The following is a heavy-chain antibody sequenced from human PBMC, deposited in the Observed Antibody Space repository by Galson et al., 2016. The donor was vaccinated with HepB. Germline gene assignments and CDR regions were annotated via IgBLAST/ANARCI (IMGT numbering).Heavy chain of an antibody. CDR2: ISIDGSIK. Sequence: SLRLSCAASGFTFSSSAMHWVRQAPGKGLEWVAAISIDGSIKYHADSVTGRFTISRDNSRNTLFLEMNSLRVEDTAVYYCAKPLHPSSRWCFDNWGQGSLVTISS. CDR1: GFTFSSSA. D-gene: IGHD2-8*02. CDR3: AKPLHPSSRWCFDN. J-gene: IGHJ4*02. V-gene: IGHV3-30*18.